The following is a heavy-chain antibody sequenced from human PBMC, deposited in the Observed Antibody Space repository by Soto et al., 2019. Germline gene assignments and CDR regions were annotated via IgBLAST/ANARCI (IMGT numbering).Heavy chain of an antibody. D-gene: IGHD2-2*01. V-gene: IGHV1-69*01. J-gene: IGHJ6*02. CDR3: ASVEVVVPAAIVPWGMRV. CDR1: GGTFSSYA. CDR2: IIPIFGTA. Sequence: QVQLVQSGAEVKKPGSSVKVSCKASGGTFSSYAISWVRQAPGQGLEWMGGIIPIFGTANYAQKFQGRVTITADESTSTAYLVLSIRRFEDTGVYFWASVEVVVPAAIVPWGMRVWGQGTTVTVS.